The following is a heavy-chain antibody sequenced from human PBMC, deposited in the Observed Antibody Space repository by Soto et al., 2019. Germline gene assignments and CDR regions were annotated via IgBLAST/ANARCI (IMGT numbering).Heavy chain of an antibody. V-gene: IGHV4-39*01. Sequence: PSETLSLTFTVSGGSVSSSSYYWGGIRQPPGKGVEWIGSIYYSGSTYYNPSLKSRVTISVDTSKNQFSLKLSSVTAADTAVYYSARHTWEMARGAWDYWGQGTLVTVSS. D-gene: IGHD1-26*01. CDR1: GGSVSSSSYY. CDR3: ARHTWEMARGAWDY. CDR2: IYYSGST. J-gene: IGHJ4*02.